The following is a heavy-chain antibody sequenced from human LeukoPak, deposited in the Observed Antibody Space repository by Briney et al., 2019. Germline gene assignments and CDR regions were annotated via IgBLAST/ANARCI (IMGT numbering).Heavy chain of an antibody. CDR3: ARGRYTIFGDAFDI. J-gene: IGHJ3*02. CDR2: ISSSSSYI. CDR1: GFTFSSYW. Sequence: PGRSLRLSCAASGFTFSSYWMHWVRQAPGKGLEWVSSISSSSSYIYYADSVKGRFTISRDDAKNSLYLQMNSLRAEDTAVYYCARGRYTIFGDAFDIWGQGTMVTVSS. D-gene: IGHD3-3*01. V-gene: IGHV3-21*01.